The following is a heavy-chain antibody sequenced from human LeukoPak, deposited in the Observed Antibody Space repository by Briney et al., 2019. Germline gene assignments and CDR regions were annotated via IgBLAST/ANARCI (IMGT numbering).Heavy chain of an antibody. Sequence: ASVKVSCKASGYTFTSYGISWVRQAPGQGPEWMGWISAYNGNTNYAQKLQGRVTMTTDTSTSTAYMELRSLRSDDTAVYYCARESDIVVVVAALDYWGQGTLVTVSS. CDR2: ISAYNGNT. V-gene: IGHV1-18*01. CDR1: GYTFTSYG. CDR3: ARESDIVVVVAALDY. J-gene: IGHJ4*02. D-gene: IGHD2-15*01.